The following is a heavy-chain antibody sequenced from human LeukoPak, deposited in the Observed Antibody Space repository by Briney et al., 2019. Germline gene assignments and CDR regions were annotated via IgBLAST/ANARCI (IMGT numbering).Heavy chain of an antibody. CDR2: IYTSGST. CDR3: AREFELGGYCFDY. J-gene: IGHJ4*02. CDR1: GGSISSGSYY. D-gene: IGHD3-16*01. V-gene: IGHV4-61*02. Sequence: SQTLSLTCTVSGGSISSGSYYWRWLRQPAGKGLEWIGRIYTSGSTNYNPSLKSRVTISVDTSKNQFSLKLSSVTAADTAVYYCAREFELGGYCFDYWGQGTLVTVSS.